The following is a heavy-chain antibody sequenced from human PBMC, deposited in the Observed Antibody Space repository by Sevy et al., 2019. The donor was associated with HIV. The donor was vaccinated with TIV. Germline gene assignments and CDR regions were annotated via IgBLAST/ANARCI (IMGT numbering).Heavy chain of an antibody. CDR2: ISGSGGST. Sequence: GGSLRLSCAASGFTFSSYAMSWVRQAPGKGLEWVSAISGSGGSTYYADSVKGRFTISRDNSKNTLYLQMNSLRAEDTAVYYCAKDRVGGYSYGHVGYWGQGTLVTVSS. V-gene: IGHV3-23*01. J-gene: IGHJ4*02. CDR3: AKDRVGGYSYGHVGY. D-gene: IGHD5-18*01. CDR1: GFTFSSYA.